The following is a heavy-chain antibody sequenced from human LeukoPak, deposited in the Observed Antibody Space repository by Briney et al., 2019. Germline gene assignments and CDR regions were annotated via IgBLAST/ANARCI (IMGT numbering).Heavy chain of an antibody. CDR3: ARRSIAVGYYFDY. CDR1: GFTFSRYS. D-gene: IGHD6-19*01. J-gene: IGHJ4*02. Sequence: GGSLRLSCAASGFTFSRYSMNWVREAPGKGLEWVSSISSSSSYIYYADSVKGRFTISGDNAKNSLYLQMNSLRAEDTAVYYCARRSIAVGYYFDYWGQGTLVTVSS. V-gene: IGHV3-21*01. CDR2: ISSSSSYI.